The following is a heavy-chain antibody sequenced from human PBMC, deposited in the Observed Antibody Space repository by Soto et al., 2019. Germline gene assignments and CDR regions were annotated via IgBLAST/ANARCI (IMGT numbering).Heavy chain of an antibody. CDR2: ISYDGSNK. D-gene: IGHD3-3*01. V-gene: IGHV3-30-3*01. CDR1: GFTFSSYA. J-gene: IGHJ4*01. Sequence: QVQLVESGGGVVQPGRSLRLSCAASGFTFSSYAMHWVRQAPGKGLEWVALISYDGSNKYYADSVKGRFTISRDNSKNTLYLQMNSLRDEDTAVYYCARDKRDLRFLEWSYYFDFWGHGTLVTVSS. CDR3: ARDKRDLRFLEWSYYFDF.